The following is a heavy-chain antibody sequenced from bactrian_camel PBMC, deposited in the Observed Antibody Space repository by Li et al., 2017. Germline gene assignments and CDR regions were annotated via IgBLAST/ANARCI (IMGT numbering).Heavy chain of an antibody. CDR1: GPTNILSR. D-gene: IGHD3*01. V-gene: IGHV3S54*01. Sequence: HVQLVESGGGSVQAGGSLRLTCTPSGPTNILSRMAWFRQGLGMEREGVATFYPGDDSKDYADSVKGRLTISTDTHRNTLFLQMNDLKPEDTGVYICAAEIWSRCSVEASRANYWGQGTQVTVS. J-gene: IGHJ4*01. CDR3: AAEIWSRCSVEASRANY. CDR2: FYPGDDSK.